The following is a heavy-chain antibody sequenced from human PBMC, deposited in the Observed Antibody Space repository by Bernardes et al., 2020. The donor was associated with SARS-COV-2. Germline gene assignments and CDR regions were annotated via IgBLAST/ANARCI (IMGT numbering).Heavy chain of an antibody. CDR3: ASLPRHIITFGGVIVDF. V-gene: IGHV4-34*01. CDR2: INHSGST. CDR1: GGSFSGYY. J-gene: IGHJ4*02. D-gene: IGHD3-16*02. Sequence: SETLSLTCAVYGGSFSGYYWSWIRQPPGKGLEWIGEINHSGSTNYNPSLKSRVTISVDTSKNQFSLKLSSVTAADTAVYYCASLPRHIITFGGVIVDFRGQGTLVSVSS.